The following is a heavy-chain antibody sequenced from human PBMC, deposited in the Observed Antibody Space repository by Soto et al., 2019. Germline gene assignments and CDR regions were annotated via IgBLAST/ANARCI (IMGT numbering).Heavy chain of an antibody. J-gene: IGHJ5*02. D-gene: IGHD3-22*01. Sequence: PGGSLRLSCAASGFTFSSYSMNWVRQAPGKGLEWVSYISSSSSTIYYADSVKGRFTISRDNAKNSLYLQMNSLRAEDTAVYYCARDPSYDSSGYYYDNWFDPWGQGTLVTVSS. CDR2: ISSSSSTI. CDR3: ARDPSYDSSGYYYDNWFDP. V-gene: IGHV3-48*01. CDR1: GFTFSSYS.